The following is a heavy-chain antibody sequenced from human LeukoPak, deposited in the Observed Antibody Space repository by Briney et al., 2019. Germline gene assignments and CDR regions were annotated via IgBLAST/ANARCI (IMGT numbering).Heavy chain of an antibody. CDR2: INHSGST. CDR1: GGSFSDYN. J-gene: IGHJ5*02. V-gene: IGHV4-34*01. CDR3: ARGVEDWFDP. Sequence: SETLSLTCAVYGGSFSDYNWSWIRQPPGKGLEWIGEINHSGSTNYNPSLKSRVTISVDTSKNQFSLKMTSVTAADTAVYYCARGVEDWFDPWGQGTLVTVSS.